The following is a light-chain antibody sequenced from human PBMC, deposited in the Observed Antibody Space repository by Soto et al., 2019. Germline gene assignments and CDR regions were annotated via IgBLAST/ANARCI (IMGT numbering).Light chain of an antibody. CDR2: DAT. CDR3: SSYTTRSTLV. V-gene: IGLV2-14*01. CDR1: SSDVGAYDF. J-gene: IGLJ2*01. Sequence: QSALTQPASVSGSPGQSITISCTGTSSDVGAYDFVSWYQHSPGKAPKLVTFDATHRPPGISDRFSGSKSANTASLTISGLQAADEAFYYCSSYTTRSTLVFGGGTKLTVL.